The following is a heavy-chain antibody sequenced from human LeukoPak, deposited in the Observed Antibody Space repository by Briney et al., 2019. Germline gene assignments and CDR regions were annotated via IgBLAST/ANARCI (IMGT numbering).Heavy chain of an antibody. Sequence: GGSLRLSCAASGFTFSSYHINWVRQSPGKGLEWVSSISSNSEYIYYADSVKGRFTISRDNAKNSLYLQMNSLRAEDTAVYYCARGLCGGDCYDYWGQGTLVTVSS. CDR3: ARGLCGGDCYDY. D-gene: IGHD2-21*01. CDR1: GFTFSSYH. CDR2: ISSNSEYI. V-gene: IGHV3-21*01. J-gene: IGHJ4*02.